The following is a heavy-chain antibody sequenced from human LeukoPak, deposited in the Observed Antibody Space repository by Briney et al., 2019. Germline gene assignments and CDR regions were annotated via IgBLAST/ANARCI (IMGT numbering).Heavy chain of an antibody. J-gene: IGHJ4*02. CDR2: IWYDGSNK. V-gene: IGHV3-33*06. CDR1: GFTFSSYG. CDR3: AKDWGYDSSGRLNY. D-gene: IGHD3-22*01. Sequence: GRSLRLSCAASGFTFSSYGMHWVRQAPGKGLEWVAVIWYDGSNKYYADSVKGRFTISRDNSKNTLYLQTNSLRAEDTAVYYCAKDWGYDSSGRLNYWGQGTLVTVSS.